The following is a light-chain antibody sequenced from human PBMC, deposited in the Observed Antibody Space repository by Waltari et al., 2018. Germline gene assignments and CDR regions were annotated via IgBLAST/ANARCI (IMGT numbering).Light chain of an antibody. CDR2: VNSDGSQ. Sequence: QLVLTQSPSASASLGASVKLTCTLSSGHSSNVIAWLQQQPGKGPRYLMKVNSDGSQSKGDEIPDRFSGSSSGAERYLTISSLQSEDEADYYCQTGGHGTWVFGGGTKLTVL. CDR1: SGHSSNV. V-gene: IGLV4-69*01. CDR3: QTGGHGTWV. J-gene: IGLJ3*02.